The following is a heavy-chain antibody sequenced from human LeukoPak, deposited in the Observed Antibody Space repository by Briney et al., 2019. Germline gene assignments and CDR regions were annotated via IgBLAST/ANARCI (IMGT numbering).Heavy chain of an antibody. D-gene: IGHD3-9*01. CDR1: GGSFSGYY. CDR3: ARRHLRYFDWPPGDY. CDR2: INHSGST. Sequence: PSETLSLTCAVYGGSFSGYYWSWIRQPPGKGLEWIGEINHSGSTSYNPSLKSRVTISVDTSKNQFSLKLSSVTAADTAVYYCARRHLRYFDWPPGDYWGQGTLVTVSS. J-gene: IGHJ4*02. V-gene: IGHV4-34*01.